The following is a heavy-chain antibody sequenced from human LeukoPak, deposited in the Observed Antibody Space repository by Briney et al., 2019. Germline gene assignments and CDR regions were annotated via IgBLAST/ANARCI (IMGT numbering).Heavy chain of an antibody. J-gene: IGHJ3*02. Sequence: GESLKISCKGSGYSFTSCWIGWVRQMPGKGLEWMGIIYPGDSDIRYSPSFQGQVIISADKSISTAYLQWSSLKASDTAIYYCARSCSSTSCYLTDAFDIWGQGTMVTVSS. CDR3: ARSCSSTSCYLTDAFDI. D-gene: IGHD2-2*01. CDR2: IYPGDSDI. V-gene: IGHV5-51*01. CDR1: GYSFTSCW.